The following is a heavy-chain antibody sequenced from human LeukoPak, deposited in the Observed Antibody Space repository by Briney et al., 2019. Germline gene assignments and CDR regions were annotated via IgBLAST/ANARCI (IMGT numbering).Heavy chain of an antibody. CDR3: TRLDSIWYQGDAFDI. V-gene: IGHV1-46*01. Sequence: ASVKVSCKASGYTFINFDINWVRQATGQGLEWMGIVNPSGGSANYAQKFQGRVTMTRDTSTSTVYMELTRLRSEDTAVYYCTRLDSIWYQGDAFDIWGQGTLVTVFS. J-gene: IGHJ3*02. D-gene: IGHD6-13*01. CDR2: VNPSGGSA. CDR1: GYTFINFD.